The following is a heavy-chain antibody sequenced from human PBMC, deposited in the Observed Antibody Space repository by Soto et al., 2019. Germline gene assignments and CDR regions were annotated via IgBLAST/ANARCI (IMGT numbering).Heavy chain of an antibody. V-gene: IGHV4-34*01. J-gene: IGHJ4*02. CDR3: ARGQEGVVATH. D-gene: IGHD5-12*01. Sequence: QVQLQQWGAGLLKPSETLSLNCAVTGGSLSGYYWSWIRQPPGKGMEWIGEVKDVGQTNYSPALRVRVTTSSDTSNNQFSLRLNSVTAADTGVYYCARGQEGVVATHWDQGSLVTVSS. CDR2: VKDVGQT. CDR1: GGSLSGYY.